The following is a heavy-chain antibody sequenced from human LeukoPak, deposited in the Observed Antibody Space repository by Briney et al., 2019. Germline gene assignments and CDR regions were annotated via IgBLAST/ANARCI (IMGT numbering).Heavy chain of an antibody. CDR2: VYSSGRT. Sequence: SETLSLTCTVSGGAISGYYWSWIRQPAGKGLEWLGRVYSSGRTKYNPSLESRVTMSVDTSKNQFSLKLNFVPAADTAVYYCARVGSGYDFFDYWGQGTLVTVSS. D-gene: IGHD3/OR15-3a*01. CDR1: GGAISGYY. CDR3: ARVGSGYDFFDY. V-gene: IGHV4-4*07. J-gene: IGHJ4*02.